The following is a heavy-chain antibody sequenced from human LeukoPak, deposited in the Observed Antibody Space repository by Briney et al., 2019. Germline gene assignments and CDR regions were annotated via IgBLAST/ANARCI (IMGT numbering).Heavy chain of an antibody. CDR1: GGSFSGYY. J-gene: IGHJ4*02. Sequence: SETLSLTCAVYGGSFSGYYWSWIRQPPGKGLEWIGEINHSGSTNYNPPLKSRVTISVDTSKNQFSLKLSSVTAADTAVYYCANTRDSSGPRPFDYWGQGTLVTVSS. D-gene: IGHD6-19*01. CDR2: INHSGST. CDR3: ANTRDSSGPRPFDY. V-gene: IGHV4-34*01.